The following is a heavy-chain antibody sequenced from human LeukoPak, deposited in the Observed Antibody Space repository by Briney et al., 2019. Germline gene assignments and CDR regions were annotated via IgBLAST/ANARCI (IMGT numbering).Heavy chain of an antibody. CDR1: GFTFSSYR. J-gene: IGHJ5*02. CDR2: ISSSSSTI. CDR3: ARGDSSGYGPDH. V-gene: IGHV3-48*02. Sequence: PGGSLRLSCAASGFTFSSYRMNWVRQAPGKGLEWVSYISSSSSTIYYADSAKGRFTISRDNAKNSLYLQMNSLRDEDTAVYYCARGDSSGYGPDHWGQGTLVTVSS. D-gene: IGHD3-22*01.